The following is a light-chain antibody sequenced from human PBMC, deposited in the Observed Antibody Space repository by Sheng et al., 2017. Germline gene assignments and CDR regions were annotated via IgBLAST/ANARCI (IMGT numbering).Light chain of an antibody. Sequence: EIVLTQSPDTLSLSPGERATLSCRASQNIASFSVAWYQHKPGQAPRVLIYGASSRATGIPDRISGSGSGTDFTLTISRLEPEDFAVYYCQQYGSSLPLTFGGGTKVEIK. V-gene: IGKV3-20*01. J-gene: IGKJ4*01. CDR1: QNIASFS. CDR2: GAS. CDR3: QQYGSSLPLT.